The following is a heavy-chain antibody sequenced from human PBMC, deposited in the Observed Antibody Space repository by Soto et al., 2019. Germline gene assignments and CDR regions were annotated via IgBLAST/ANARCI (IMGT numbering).Heavy chain of an antibody. CDR1: GFTFSSYA. Sequence: GGSLRLSCAATGFTFSSYAMSWVRQAPGKGLEWVSAISGSGGSTYYADSVKGRFTISRDNSKNTLYLQMNSLRAEDTAVYYCAEVGGYSYGHSDDWGQGTLVTVSS. V-gene: IGHV3-23*01. CDR3: AEVGGYSYGHSDD. D-gene: IGHD5-18*01. J-gene: IGHJ4*02. CDR2: ISGSGGST.